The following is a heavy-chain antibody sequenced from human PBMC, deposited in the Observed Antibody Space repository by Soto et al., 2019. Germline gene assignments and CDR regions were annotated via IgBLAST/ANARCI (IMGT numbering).Heavy chain of an antibody. CDR1: GGSISSYY. V-gene: IGHV4-59*01. CDR3: ALSPVVPPAMPLDY. CDR2: IYYSGST. D-gene: IGHD2-2*01. Sequence: PSETLSLTCTVSGGSISSYYWSWIRQPPGKGLEWIGYIYYSGSTNYNPSLKSRVTISVDTSKNQFSLKLSSVTAADTAVYYCALSPVVPPAMPLDYWGQGTLVTVSS. J-gene: IGHJ4*02.